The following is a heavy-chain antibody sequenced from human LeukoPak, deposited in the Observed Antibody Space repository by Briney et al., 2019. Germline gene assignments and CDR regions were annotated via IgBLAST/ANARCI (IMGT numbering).Heavy chain of an antibody. Sequence: GGSLRLSCAASGFTFSSYAMHWVRQAPGKGLEWVAVISYDGSNKYYADSVKGRFTISRDNSKNTLYLQMNSLRAEDTAVYYCARVGGFTIDYWGQGTLVTVSS. CDR2: ISYDGSNK. CDR1: GFTFSSYA. CDR3: ARVGGFTIDY. J-gene: IGHJ4*02. V-gene: IGHV3-30*04. D-gene: IGHD3-16*01.